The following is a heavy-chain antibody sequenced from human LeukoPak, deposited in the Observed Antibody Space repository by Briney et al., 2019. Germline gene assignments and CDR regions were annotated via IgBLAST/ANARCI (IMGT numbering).Heavy chain of an antibody. J-gene: IGHJ4*02. D-gene: IGHD5-24*01. V-gene: IGHV1-18*01. CDR2: ISAYNGDT. CDR1: GYTFTSYG. Sequence: ASVKVSCKASGYTFTSYGINWVRQAPGQGLEWMGWISAYNGDTNYAQKFQGRVTMTRDTSTSTVYMELSSLRSEDTAVYYCAREGPRDGYNLWYWGQGTLVTVSS. CDR3: AREGPRDGYNLWY.